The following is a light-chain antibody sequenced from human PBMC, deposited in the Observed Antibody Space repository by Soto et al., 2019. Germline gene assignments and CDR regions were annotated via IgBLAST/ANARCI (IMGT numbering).Light chain of an antibody. CDR1: KLGDKY. Sequence: SYELTQPPSVSVSPGQTASITCSGDKLGDKYACWYQQKPGQSPVLVICQDGKRPSGIPERFSGSNSGNTATLTISGTQAMDEADYYCQAWDSSTVVFGGGTKLTVL. J-gene: IGLJ2*01. CDR2: QDG. CDR3: QAWDSSTVV. V-gene: IGLV3-1*01.